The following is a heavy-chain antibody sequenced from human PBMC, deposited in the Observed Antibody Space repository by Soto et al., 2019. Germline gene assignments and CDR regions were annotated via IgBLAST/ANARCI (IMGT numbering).Heavy chain of an antibody. Sequence: GGSLRLSCAASGFTFSSYVVSWVRQAPGKGLEWVSVITGSGDNTYYADSVKGRFTISRDNSKSTLYLQMNSLRAEDTAVYYCAKNYYDSSGPDYWGQGTLVTVSS. CDR3: AKNYYDSSGPDY. J-gene: IGHJ4*02. D-gene: IGHD3-22*01. CDR2: ITGSGDNT. V-gene: IGHV3-23*01. CDR1: GFTFSSYV.